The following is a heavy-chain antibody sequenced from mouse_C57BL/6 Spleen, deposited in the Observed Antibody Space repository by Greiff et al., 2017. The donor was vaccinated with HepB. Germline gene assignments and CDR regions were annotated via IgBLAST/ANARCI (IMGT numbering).Heavy chain of an antibody. CDR1: GYTFTSSW. D-gene: IGHD1-1*02. CDR2: IHPNSGST. CDR3: ATMAADY. V-gene: IGHV1-64*01. J-gene: IGHJ2*01. Sequence: QVHLKQSGAELLKPGASVKLSCKASGYTFTSSWMHWVKQRPGQGLEWIGMIHPNSGSTNYNEKFKSKATLTVDKSSSTAYMQLSSLTSEDSAVYYCATMAADYWGQGTTLTVSS.